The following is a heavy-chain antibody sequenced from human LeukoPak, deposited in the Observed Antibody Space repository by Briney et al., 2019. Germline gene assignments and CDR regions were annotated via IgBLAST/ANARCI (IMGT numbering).Heavy chain of an antibody. J-gene: IGHJ4*02. V-gene: IGHV3-20*04. CDR3: ASWSSGPFDY. D-gene: IGHD6-19*01. CDR2: INWNGGST. Sequence: GGSLRLPCAASGFTFDDYGMSWVRQAPGKGLEWVSGINWNGGSTGYADSVKGRFTISRDNAKNSLYLQMNSLRAEDTALYYCASWSSGPFDYWGQGTLVTVSS. CDR1: GFTFDDYG.